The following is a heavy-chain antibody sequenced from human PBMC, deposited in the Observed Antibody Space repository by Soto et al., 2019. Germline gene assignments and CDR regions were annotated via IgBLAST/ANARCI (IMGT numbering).Heavy chain of an antibody. CDR3: ARYYAFWSGYYTGYGMDV. D-gene: IGHD3-3*01. V-gene: IGHV1-18*04. J-gene: IGHJ6*02. CDR1: GYTFTSYG. Sequence: ASVKVSCKASGYTFTSYGISWVRQAPGQGLEWMGWISAYNGNTNYAQKLQGRVTMTTDTSTGTAYMELRSLRSDDTAVYYCARYYAFWSGYYTGYGMDVWGQGTTVTVSS. CDR2: ISAYNGNT.